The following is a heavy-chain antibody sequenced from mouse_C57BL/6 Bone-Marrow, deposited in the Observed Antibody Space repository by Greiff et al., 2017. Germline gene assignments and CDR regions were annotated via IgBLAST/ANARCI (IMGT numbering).Heavy chain of an antibody. Sequence: EVQLVASGGALVKPGGSLKLSCAASGFTFSSYGMSWVRQTPDKRLEWVATISSGGSYTYYPDRVKGRFTISRDNAKNTLYLQMSSLKSEDTALYYCARRYGSSYWYFDVWGTGTTVTVSS. CDR1: GFTFSSYG. CDR2: ISSGGSYT. V-gene: IGHV5-6*01. D-gene: IGHD1-1*01. CDR3: ARRYGSSYWYFDV. J-gene: IGHJ1*03.